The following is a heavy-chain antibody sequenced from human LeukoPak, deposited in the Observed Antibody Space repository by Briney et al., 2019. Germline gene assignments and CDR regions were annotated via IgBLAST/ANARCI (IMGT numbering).Heavy chain of an antibody. CDR3: AKDQPGDGYNSI. D-gene: IGHD5-24*01. CDR2: VHGRN. V-gene: IGHV3-23*01. CDR1: GFIFRNYG. Sequence: GSLRLSCAASGFIFRNYGMSWVRQAPGKGLEWVSTVHGRNYYADSVKGRFTISRDDSRSTLYLQMDNLRAEDTAVYYCAKDQPGDGYNSIWGQGTLVTVSS. J-gene: IGHJ4*02.